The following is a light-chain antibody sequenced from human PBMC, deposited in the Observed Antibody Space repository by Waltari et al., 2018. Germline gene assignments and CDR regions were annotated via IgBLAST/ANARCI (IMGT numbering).Light chain of an antibody. CDR2: DTN. CDR1: PGAVISNYY. J-gene: IGLJ3*02. CDR3: LLCRGDAQWV. Sequence: QTVVTQEPSLTVSPGGTVTLTCASTPGAVISNYYQKWFQQKPGQAPRALIYDTNKKQPWTPARFPGALLGGKAALTLSDAQPEDEAEYYCLLCRGDAQWVFGGGTKLTVL. V-gene: IGLV7-43*01.